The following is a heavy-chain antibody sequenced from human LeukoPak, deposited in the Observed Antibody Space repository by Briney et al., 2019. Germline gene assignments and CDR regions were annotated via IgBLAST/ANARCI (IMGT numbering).Heavy chain of an antibody. CDR1: GFTFSSFA. CDR2: ISGSGAAT. D-gene: IGHD3-10*01. J-gene: IGHJ4*02. CDR3: AKALGGSGTYYNAY. Sequence: GGSLRLSCAASGFTFSSFAMSWVRQAPGKGLEWVSVISGSGAATYYADSVKGRFTISRDNSKNSLYLQMNSLRAEDTAVYYCAKALGGSGTYYNAYWGQGTLVTVSS. V-gene: IGHV3-23*01.